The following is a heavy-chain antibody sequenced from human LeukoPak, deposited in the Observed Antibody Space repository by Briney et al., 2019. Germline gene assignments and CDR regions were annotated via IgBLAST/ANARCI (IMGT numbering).Heavy chain of an antibody. CDR3: AKDATMVRGVIIKRYYYYYMDV. V-gene: IGHV3-23*01. J-gene: IGHJ6*03. CDR1: GFTFSSYG. D-gene: IGHD3-10*01. Sequence: GGSLRLSCAASGFTFSSYGMSWVRQAPGKGLEWVSAISGSGGSTYYADSVKGRFTISRDNSKNTLYLQMNSLRAEDTAVYYCAKDATMVRGVIIKRYYYYYMDVWGKGTTVTIS. CDR2: ISGSGGST.